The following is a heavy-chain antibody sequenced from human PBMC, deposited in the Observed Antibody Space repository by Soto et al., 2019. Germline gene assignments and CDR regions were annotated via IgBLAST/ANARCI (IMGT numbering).Heavy chain of an antibody. CDR1: GFTFSSYW. CDR3: ASTGINDFWSGLKFYYYYGMDV. CDR2: INSDGSST. D-gene: IGHD3-3*01. J-gene: IGHJ6*02. Sequence: GGSLRLSCAASGFTFSSYWMHWVRQAPGKGLVWVSRINSDGSSTSYADSVKGRFTISRDNAKNTLYLQMNSLRAEDTAVYYCASTGINDFWSGLKFYYYYGMDVWGQGTTVTVSS. V-gene: IGHV3-74*01.